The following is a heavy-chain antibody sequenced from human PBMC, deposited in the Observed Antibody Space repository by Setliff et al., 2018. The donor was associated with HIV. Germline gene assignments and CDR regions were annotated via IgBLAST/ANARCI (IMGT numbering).Heavy chain of an antibody. CDR2: ISGFSGNT. Sequence: GASVKVSCKASGYSFARYGLSWVRQAPGQGLEWMGWISGFSGNTKYAQSFQDRVAMTTETATSTAYMEMRSLRSGDTAVYFCARVPYRSAWFSGGHDAFDIWGQGTMVTVSS. CDR1: GYSFARYG. D-gene: IGHD6-19*01. V-gene: IGHV1-18*01. CDR3: ARVPYRSAWFSGGHDAFDI. J-gene: IGHJ3*02.